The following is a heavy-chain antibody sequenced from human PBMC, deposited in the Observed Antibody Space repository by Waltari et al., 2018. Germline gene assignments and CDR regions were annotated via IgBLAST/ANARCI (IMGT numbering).Heavy chain of an antibody. CDR3: ARMGYSSSWHDY. Sequence: QVQLVQSGAEVKKPGASVKVSCKASGYTFTSYDINWVRQATGQGLEGMGWMNPNSGNTGYAQKFQGRGTITRNTSISTAYMELSSLRSEDTAVYYCARMGYSSSWHDYWGQGTLVTVSS. CDR1: GYTFTSYD. J-gene: IGHJ4*02. CDR2: MNPNSGNT. D-gene: IGHD6-13*01. V-gene: IGHV1-8*03.